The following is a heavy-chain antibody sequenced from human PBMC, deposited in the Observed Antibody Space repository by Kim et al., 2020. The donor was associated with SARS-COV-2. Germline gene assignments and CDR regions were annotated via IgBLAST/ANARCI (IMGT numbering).Heavy chain of an antibody. J-gene: IGHJ4*02. CDR1: GGSISIYY. CDR3: TRQGYHLPIDY. V-gene: IGHV4-59*01. Sequence: SETLSLTCTVSGGSISIYYWTWIRQPPGKGLEWIGYIYYSGSTNYNPSLKSRVTMSVDTSTNQFSLHLSSVTAADTAVYYCTRQGYHLPIDYWGQGTLVTVSS. D-gene: IGHD5-12*01. CDR2: IYYSGST.